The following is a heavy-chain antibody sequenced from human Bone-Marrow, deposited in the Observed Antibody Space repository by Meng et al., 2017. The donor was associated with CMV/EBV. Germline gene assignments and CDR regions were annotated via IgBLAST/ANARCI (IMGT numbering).Heavy chain of an antibody. J-gene: IGHJ4*02. V-gene: IGHV3-33*01. CDR1: GFSFSDYG. CDR2: IGHDRSNK. CDR3: ARGSFQGRHFPFDY. Sequence: ASGFSFSDYGMNWVRQAPGKGLEWVAFIGHDRSNKFYVDYVKGRVTISRDNSKNTLYMLMNSLRAEDTAVYYCARGSFQGRHFPFDYWGQGTLVTVSS.